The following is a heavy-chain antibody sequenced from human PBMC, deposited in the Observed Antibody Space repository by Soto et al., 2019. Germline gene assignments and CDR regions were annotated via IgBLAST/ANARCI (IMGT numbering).Heavy chain of an antibody. CDR3: ARRETGRTLDY. Sequence: SETLSLTCAVYGESFSGYFWNWIRQPPGKGLEWIGEINHSGTSNYNPSLKSRVTMSADTSKNQFSLKLTSMTAADTAVYYCARRETGRTLDYWGQGTLVTVS. J-gene: IGHJ4*02. CDR1: GESFSGYF. V-gene: IGHV4-34*01. D-gene: IGHD1-1*01. CDR2: INHSGTS.